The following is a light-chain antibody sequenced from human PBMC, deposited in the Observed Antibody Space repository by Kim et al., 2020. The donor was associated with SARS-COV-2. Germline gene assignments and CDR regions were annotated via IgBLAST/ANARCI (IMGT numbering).Light chain of an antibody. CDR1: QDILNY. V-gene: IGKV1-33*01. Sequence: DIRMTQPPSSVSASVEDRVTNTCQASQDILNYLSWYQQKPGKAPKLLNHGASNLETAVPSRFSGSGSGTDFTFTISSLQPEDIATYYGQQYDTPLFTFGAGTKVDI. CDR3: QQYDTPLFT. J-gene: IGKJ3*01. CDR2: GAS.